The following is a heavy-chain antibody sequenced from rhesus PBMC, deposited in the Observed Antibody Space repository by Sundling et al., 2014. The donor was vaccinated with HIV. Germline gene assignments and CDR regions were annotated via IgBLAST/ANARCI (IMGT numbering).Heavy chain of an antibody. V-gene: IGHV4-173*01. D-gene: IGHD1-1-1*01. Sequence: QVQLQESGPGLVKPSETLSLTCAVSGDSITSSYWNWIRQSPGKRLEWIGRISGGAGNTDFNPSLKSRVTMSTDTSKNQFSLTLNSLTAADTAVYYCARLYTWNSIPYALDSWGQGVVVTVSS. CDR2: ISGGAGNT. J-gene: IGHJ6*01. CDR3: ARLYTWNSIPYALDS. CDR1: GDSITSSY.